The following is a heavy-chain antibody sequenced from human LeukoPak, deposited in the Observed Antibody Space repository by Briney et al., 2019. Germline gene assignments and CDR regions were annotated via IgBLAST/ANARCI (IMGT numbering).Heavy chain of an antibody. CDR2: MQDDGSEE. D-gene: IGHD2-2*01. CDR1: GFTFSTSG. V-gene: IGHV3-30*02. CDR3: AGKAAAYYFVY. J-gene: IGHJ4*02. Sequence: GGSLRLSCAASGFTFSTSGMHLVRQAPGKGLERVTLMQDDGSEEYYADSVKGPFTTSRDKFKKTQYLQMDSLRGEDTAVYYCAGKAAAYYFVYWGQGTLVTVSS.